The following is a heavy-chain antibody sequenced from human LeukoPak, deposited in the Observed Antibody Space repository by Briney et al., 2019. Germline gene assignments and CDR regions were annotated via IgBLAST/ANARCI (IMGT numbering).Heavy chain of an antibody. CDR2: IYTSGST. D-gene: IGHD2-2*01. V-gene: IGHV4-61*02. Sequence: TSETLSLTCTVSGGSISSGGYYWSWIRQPAGKGLEWIGRIYTSGSTNYNPSLKSRVTISVDTSKNQFSLKLSSVTAADTAVYYCARALYQPGGFDPWGQGTLVTVSS. CDR3: ARALYQPGGFDP. J-gene: IGHJ5*02. CDR1: GGSISSGGYY.